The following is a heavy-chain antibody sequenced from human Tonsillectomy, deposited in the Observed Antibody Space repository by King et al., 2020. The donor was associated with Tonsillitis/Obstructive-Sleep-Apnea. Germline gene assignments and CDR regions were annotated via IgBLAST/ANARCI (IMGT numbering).Heavy chain of an antibody. CDR3: AKDYYDILTGSGYYYYMDV. V-gene: IGHV3-43*02. CDR2: ISGDCGST. J-gene: IGHJ6*03. D-gene: IGHD3-9*01. Sequence: VQLVESGGGVVQPGGSLRLSCAASGFTFDDYAMHWVRQAPGKGLEWVSLISGDCGSTYYADSVKGRFTISRDNSKNSLYLQMNSLRTEDTALYYCAKDYYDILTGSGYYYYMDVWGKGTTVTVSS. CDR1: GFTFDDYA.